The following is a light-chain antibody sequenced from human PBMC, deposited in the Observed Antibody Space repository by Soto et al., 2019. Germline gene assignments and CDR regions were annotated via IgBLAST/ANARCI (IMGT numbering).Light chain of an antibody. CDR1: QSVSSY. CDR2: DAS. CDR3: QQRSNWQVT. J-gene: IGKJ4*01. Sequence: EIVLTQSPATLSLSPGERATLSCRASQSVSSYLAWYQQKPGQAPRLLIYDASNRATGIPARFSGSGSGTAFTLTISSLEPEDFAVYYCQQRSNWQVTFGGGTKVEIK. V-gene: IGKV3-11*01.